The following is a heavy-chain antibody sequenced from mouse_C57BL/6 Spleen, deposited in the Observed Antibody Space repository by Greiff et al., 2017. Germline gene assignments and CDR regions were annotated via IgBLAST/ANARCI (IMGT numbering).Heavy chain of an antibody. CDR1: GYTFTEYT. V-gene: IGHV1-62-2*01. Sequence: VQLQQSGAELVKPGASVKLSCKASGYTFTEYTIHWVKQRSGQGLEWIGWFYPGSGSIKYNEKFKDKATLTADKSSSTVYMELSRLTSEDSAVXFCARHEEYYYGSSYWYFDVWGTGTTVTVSS. CDR3: ARHEEYYYGSSYWYFDV. J-gene: IGHJ1*03. CDR2: FYPGSGSI. D-gene: IGHD1-1*01.